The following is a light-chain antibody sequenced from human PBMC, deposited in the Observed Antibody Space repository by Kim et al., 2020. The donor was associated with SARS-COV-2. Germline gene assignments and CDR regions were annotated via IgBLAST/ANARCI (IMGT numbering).Light chain of an antibody. CDR3: QQQNSSPIMYS. CDR1: QSVSTFY. J-gene: IGKJ2*01. V-gene: IGKV3-20*01. Sequence: EILLTQSPGTLSLSPGERATLSCRASQSVSTFYLAWYQQKPGQAPRLLIYAASRRAPGIPDRFSGSGSGTDFTLTISRLEPEDFAVYYYQQQNSSPIMYSFGQGTKLEI. CDR2: AAS.